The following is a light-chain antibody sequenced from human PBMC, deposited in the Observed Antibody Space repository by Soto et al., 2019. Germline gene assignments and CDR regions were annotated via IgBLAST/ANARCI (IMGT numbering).Light chain of an antibody. V-gene: IGKV3-20*01. Sequence: EIVLTQSPGTLSLSPGERATLPCMASQSVSSSYLAWYQQNPGQAPRLIIYGASSRATGIPDRVSGSGSGTDFTLTISRLEPEDFAVYYCQQYGSSRWTFGQGTKVDIK. J-gene: IGKJ1*01. CDR3: QQYGSSRWT. CDR2: GAS. CDR1: QSVSSSY.